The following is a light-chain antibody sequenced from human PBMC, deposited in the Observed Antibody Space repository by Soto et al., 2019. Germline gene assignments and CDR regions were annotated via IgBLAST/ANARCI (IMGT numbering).Light chain of an antibody. CDR1: QSVSSN. V-gene: IGKV3-20*01. CDR3: QQYGSSPWT. J-gene: IGKJ1*01. CDR2: DAS. Sequence: EIVMTQSPATLSVSPGERATLSCRASQSVSSNLAWHQQKPGQAPRILMYDASSRATGIPDRFSGSGSGTDFTLTISRLEPEDFAVYYCQQYGSSPWTFGQGTKVDIK.